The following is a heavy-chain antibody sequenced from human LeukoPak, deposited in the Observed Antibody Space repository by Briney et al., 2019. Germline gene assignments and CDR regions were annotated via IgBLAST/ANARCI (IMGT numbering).Heavy chain of an antibody. J-gene: IGHJ3*02. CDR3: AMDFWSGYGAFDI. CDR1: GFTVSSNY. V-gene: IGHV3-53*01. CDR2: IYSGGST. D-gene: IGHD3-3*01. Sequence: GGSLTLSCAASGFTVSSNYMSWVRQAPGKGLEWVSVIYSGGSTYYADSVKGRFTISRDNSKNTLYLQMNSLRAEDTAVYYCAMDFWSGYGAFDIWGQGTMVTVSS.